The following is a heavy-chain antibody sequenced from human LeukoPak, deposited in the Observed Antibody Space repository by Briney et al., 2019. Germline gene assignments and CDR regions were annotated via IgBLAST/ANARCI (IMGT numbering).Heavy chain of an antibody. Sequence: ASVKVSFKASGYTFTSYDINWVRQATGQGGEWMGWMNPNSGKTGYAQKFQGRVTMTWDTSISTAYMDLSSLRSEDTAVYYCARSPTGAFDIWGQGTMVTVSS. CDR2: MNPNSGKT. V-gene: IGHV1-8*01. J-gene: IGHJ3*02. D-gene: IGHD7-27*01. CDR3: ARSPTGAFDI. CDR1: GYTFTSYD.